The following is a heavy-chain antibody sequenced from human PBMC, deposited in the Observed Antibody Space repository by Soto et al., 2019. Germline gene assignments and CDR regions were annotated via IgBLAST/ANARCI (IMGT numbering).Heavy chain of an antibody. CDR1: GSTFSNYI. Sequence: QLQLVESGGGVVQPGRSLRRSCAASGSTFSNYIMHWVRQAPGKGLEWVAFISYDGSNKDYADSVEGRFTISRDNSKSTLYLQLSSLRPEDTAVYYCAGGDNYYALGVWGQGTTVTVSS. CDR2: ISYDGSNK. V-gene: IGHV3-30-3*01. J-gene: IGHJ6*02. CDR3: AGGDNYYALGV. D-gene: IGHD2-15*01.